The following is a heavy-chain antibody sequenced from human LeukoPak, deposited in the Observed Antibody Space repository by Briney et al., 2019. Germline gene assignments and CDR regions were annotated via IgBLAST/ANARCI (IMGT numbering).Heavy chain of an antibody. D-gene: IGHD3-9*01. Sequence: ASVQVSCKASGYTFTSYDINGVRQATAQGGAWMGWMNHNSGNTGYAQKFQGRVTMTRNTSISTAYMELSSLRSEDTAVYYCARTLSDILTGYPSGGMDVWGRGTTVTVSS. CDR3: ARTLSDILTGYPSGGMDV. J-gene: IGHJ6*02. V-gene: IGHV1-8*01. CDR2: MNHNSGNT. CDR1: GYTFTSYD.